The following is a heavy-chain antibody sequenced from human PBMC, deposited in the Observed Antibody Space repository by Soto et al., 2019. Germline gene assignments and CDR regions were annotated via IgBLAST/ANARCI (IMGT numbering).Heavy chain of an antibody. D-gene: IGHD2-15*01. CDR2: INHSGST. V-gene: IGHV4-34*01. CDR3: AREGVVVVAATDAFDI. CDR1: GGSFSGYY. J-gene: IGHJ3*02. Sequence: SETLSLTCAVYGGSFSGYYWSWIRQPPGKGLEWIGEINHSGSTNYNPSLKSRVTISVDTSKNQFSLKLSSVTAADTAVYYCAREGVVVVAATDAFDIWGQGTMVTVSS.